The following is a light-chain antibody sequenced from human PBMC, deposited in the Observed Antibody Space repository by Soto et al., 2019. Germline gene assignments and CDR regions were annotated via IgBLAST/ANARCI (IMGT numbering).Light chain of an antibody. CDR3: QQLNSYPLT. Sequence: IQLTQSPSFLSASVGDRVTITCRASQGIINYLAWYQQKPGKAPNLLIYGASTLQSGVPSRFSGSGSGTEFTLTISSLQPEDFATYYCQQLNSYPLTFGGGTKVEIK. J-gene: IGKJ4*01. V-gene: IGKV1-9*01. CDR2: GAS. CDR1: QGIINY.